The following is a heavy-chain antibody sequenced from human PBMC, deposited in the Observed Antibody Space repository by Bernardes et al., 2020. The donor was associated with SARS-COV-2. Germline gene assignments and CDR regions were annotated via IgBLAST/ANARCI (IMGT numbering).Heavy chain of an antibody. CDR1: GFTFSSSW. V-gene: IGHV3-7*01. Sequence: GGSLRLSCAASGFTFSSSWMSWVRQAPGKGLEWVANIKQDGSEKYYVDSVKGRFTISRDNAKNSLYLQMKSLRAEDTAVYYCARVSGSSWYFDLWGRDTLVTVSS. CDR3: ARVSGSSWYFDL. J-gene: IGHJ2*01. D-gene: IGHD6-13*01. CDR2: IKQDGSEK.